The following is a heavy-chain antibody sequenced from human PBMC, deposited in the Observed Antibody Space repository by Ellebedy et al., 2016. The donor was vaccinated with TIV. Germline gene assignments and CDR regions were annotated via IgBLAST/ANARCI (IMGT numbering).Heavy chain of an antibody. CDR3: ARDSSGGPGPSSYGSDY. CDR1: GFTFNIYG. J-gene: IGHJ4*02. D-gene: IGHD5-18*01. Sequence: GESLKISXAGSGFTFNIYGMHWVRQAPGKGLEWVAVISYDGSNKYYADSVKGRFTISRDNSKNTVYLQMNSLRGEDTAVYYCARDSSGGPGPSSYGSDYWGRGILVSVSS. V-gene: IGHV3-30*03. CDR2: ISYDGSNK.